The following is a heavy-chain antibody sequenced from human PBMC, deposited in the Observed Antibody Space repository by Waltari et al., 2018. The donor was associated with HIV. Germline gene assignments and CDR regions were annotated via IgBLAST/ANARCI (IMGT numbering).Heavy chain of an antibody. CDR3: AKDRVVRGVMGAFDV. J-gene: IGHJ3*01. D-gene: IGHD3-10*01. CDR2: ISGSGDNT. V-gene: IGHV3-23*01. Sequence: QLLESGGGLVQPGGSLRLSCAASGFTFRSYAMSWVRQAPGKGLAWVSSISGSGDNTFYADSVKGRFTISRDNSKNTLFLQMNSLRAEDTAVYYCAKDRVVRGVMGAFDVWGQGTMVTVSS. CDR1: GFTFRSYA.